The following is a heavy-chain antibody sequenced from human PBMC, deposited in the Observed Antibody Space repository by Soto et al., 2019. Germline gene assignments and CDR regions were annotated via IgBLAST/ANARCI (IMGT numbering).Heavy chain of an antibody. CDR1: GGSFSGYY. Sequence: PSETLSLTCAVYGGSFSGYYWSWIRQPPGKGLEWIGEINHSGSTNYNPSLKSRVTISVDTSKNQFSLKLSSVTAADTAVYYCARTPDIVATITGLNWFDPWGQGTLVTVSS. D-gene: IGHD5-12*01. CDR3: ARTPDIVATITGLNWFDP. V-gene: IGHV4-34*01. J-gene: IGHJ5*02. CDR2: INHSGST.